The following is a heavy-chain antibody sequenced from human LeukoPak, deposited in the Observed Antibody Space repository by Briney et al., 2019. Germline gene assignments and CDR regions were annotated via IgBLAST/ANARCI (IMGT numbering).Heavy chain of an antibody. CDR1: GFTFSTYS. CDR2: IYAGDSST. CDR3: ARHSCYDS. V-gene: IGHV5-51*01. J-gene: IGHJ4*02. Sequence: GESLKISCKASGFTFSTYSFAWVRQMPGKGLEWMGVIYAGDSSTTYGPSFQGQVTISVDKFISTAYLQWSSLRASDSAIYYCARHSCYDSWGQGTLVTVSS. D-gene: IGHD3-16*01.